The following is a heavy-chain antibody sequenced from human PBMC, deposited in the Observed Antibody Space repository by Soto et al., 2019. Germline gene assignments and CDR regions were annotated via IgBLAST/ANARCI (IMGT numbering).Heavy chain of an antibody. Sequence: TSETLSLTCTVSGGSVSSGGYYWNWIRQPPGKGLEWIGYIYYSGSTHYNPSLNSRVIISVDTSKNQFSLKLSSVTAADTAVYYCSSYSDSSGFLAFFDYWGQGTLVTVSS. CDR1: GGSVSSGGYY. CDR3: SSYSDSSGFLAFFDY. CDR2: IYYSGST. V-gene: IGHV4-61*08. J-gene: IGHJ4*02. D-gene: IGHD3-22*01.